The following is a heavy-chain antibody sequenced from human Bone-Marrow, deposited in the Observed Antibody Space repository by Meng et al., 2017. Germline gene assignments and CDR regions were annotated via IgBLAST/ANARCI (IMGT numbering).Heavy chain of an antibody. D-gene: IGHD5-18*01. CDR2: IYSGGST. V-gene: IGHV3-53*04. CDR3: ARGLVDTATIYYFDY. CDR1: GFTVSSNY. Sequence: GESLKISCAASGFTVSSNYMSWVRQAPGKGLEWVSVIYSGGSTHYADSVKGRFTISRHNSKNTLYLQMNSLRAEDTAVYYCARGLVDTATIYYFDYWGQGTLVTVSS. J-gene: IGHJ4*02.